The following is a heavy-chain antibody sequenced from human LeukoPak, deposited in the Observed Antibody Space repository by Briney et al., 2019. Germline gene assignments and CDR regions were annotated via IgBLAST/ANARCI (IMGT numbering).Heavy chain of an antibody. CDR1: GFSVSSNY. J-gene: IGHJ4*02. V-gene: IGHV3-53*01. CDR3: ARLQSERSSWYGKDY. CDR2: IYSGGST. Sequence: GGSLRLSCAASGFSVSSNYMSWVRQAPGKGLEWVSIIYSGGSTYYADSVKGRFTISGDNSKNTLYLQMNSLRVEDTAVYYCARLQSERSSWYGKDYWGQGTLVTVSS. D-gene: IGHD6-13*01.